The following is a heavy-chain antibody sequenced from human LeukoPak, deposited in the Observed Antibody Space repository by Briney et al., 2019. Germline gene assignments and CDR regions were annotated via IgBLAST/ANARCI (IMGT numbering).Heavy chain of an antibody. CDR3: ARSSYSGFDI. CDR1: GASFNSDDQC. Sequence: SQTLSLTCTVSGASFNSDDQCWNWIRQSPGKGLEWIGSIRPSGMLYNNPSLESRVTMSRDTSKNQFSLNLTSVTAADTAVYYCARSSYSGFDIWGQGTMVTVSS. CDR2: IRPSGML. V-gene: IGHV4-31*03. J-gene: IGHJ3*02. D-gene: IGHD5-12*01.